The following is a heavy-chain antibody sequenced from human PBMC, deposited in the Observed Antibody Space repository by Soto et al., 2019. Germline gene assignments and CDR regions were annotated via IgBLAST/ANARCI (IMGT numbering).Heavy chain of an antibody. D-gene: IGHD6-6*01. V-gene: IGHV3-23*01. J-gene: IGHJ6*02. CDR1: GFTFSSYA. Sequence: PGGSLRLSCAASGFTFSSYAMSWVRQAPGKGLEWVSAISGSGGSTYYADSVKGRFTISRDNSKNTLYLQMNSLRAEDTAVYYCAKSYSSSSVYYYGMDVWGQGTTVTVSS. CDR2: ISGSGGST. CDR3: AKSYSSSSVYYYGMDV.